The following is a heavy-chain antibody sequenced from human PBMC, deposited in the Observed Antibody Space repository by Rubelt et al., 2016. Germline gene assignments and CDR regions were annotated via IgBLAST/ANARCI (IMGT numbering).Heavy chain of an antibody. Sequence: QVQLVQSGAEVKKPGASVKVSCKASGYTFTSYYMHWVRQAPGQGLEWMGIINTSGGSTGYAQKFQGRITMTRDTATSTVYMELSSLGSEDTAVYYCARANSGSGYFGIDYWGQGTLVTVSS. CDR2: INTSGGST. V-gene: IGHV1-46*01. CDR3: ARANSGSGYFGIDY. J-gene: IGHJ4*02. CDR1: GYTFTSYY. D-gene: IGHD3-22*01.